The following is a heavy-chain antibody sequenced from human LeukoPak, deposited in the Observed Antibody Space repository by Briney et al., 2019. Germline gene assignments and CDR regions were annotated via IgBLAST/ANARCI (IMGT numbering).Heavy chain of an antibody. D-gene: IGHD2-15*01. V-gene: IGHV4-39*07. CDR1: GGSISSSSYY. Sequence: SETLSLTCTVSGGSISSSSYYWGWIRQPPGKGLEWIGSIYYSGSTNYNPSLKSRVTISVDTSKNQFSLKLSSVTAADTAVYYCARGTVGLWGQGTMVTVSS. CDR2: IYYSGST. J-gene: IGHJ3*01. CDR3: ARGTVGL.